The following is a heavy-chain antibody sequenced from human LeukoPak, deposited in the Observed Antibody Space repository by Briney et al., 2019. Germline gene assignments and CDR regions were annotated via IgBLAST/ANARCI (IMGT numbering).Heavy chain of an antibody. CDR3: ARGIGDYWFDY. CDR1: GFTFSTYA. V-gene: IGHV3-30-3*01. J-gene: IGHJ4*02. Sequence: GGSLRPSCAASGFTFSTYAMNWVRQAPGKGLEWVAVISYDGSNKYYADSVKGRFTISRDNSKNTLYLQMNSLRAEDTAVYYCARGIGDYWFDYWGQGTLVTVSS. CDR2: ISYDGSNK. D-gene: IGHD4-17*01.